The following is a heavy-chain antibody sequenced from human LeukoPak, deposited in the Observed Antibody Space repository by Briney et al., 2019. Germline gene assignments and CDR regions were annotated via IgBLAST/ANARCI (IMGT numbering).Heavy chain of an antibody. D-gene: IGHD5-18*01. CDR3: ARDVDTAMVDDFDY. V-gene: IGHV3-21*01. CDR1: GFTFSSYS. Sequence: GGSLRLSCAASGFTFSSYSMNWVRQAPGKGLEWVSSISSSSSYIYYADSVKGRFTISRDNAKNSLYLQMNSLRAEDTAVYYCARDVDTAMVDDFDYWGQGTLVTVSS. CDR2: ISSSSSYI. J-gene: IGHJ4*02.